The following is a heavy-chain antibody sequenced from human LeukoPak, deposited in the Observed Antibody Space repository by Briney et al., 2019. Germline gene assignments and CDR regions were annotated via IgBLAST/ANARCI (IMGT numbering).Heavy chain of an antibody. CDR1: GFTFSSYS. Sequence: QAGGSLRLSCAASGFTFSSYSMHWVRQAPGKGLEWVSYISSGSNSIYYADSVKGRFTISRDNAKNSLYLLMNSLRDEDTAVYHCVRDGTWYDYWGQGTLVTVSS. CDR2: ISSGSNSI. J-gene: IGHJ4*02. D-gene: IGHD1-26*01. V-gene: IGHV3-48*02. CDR3: VRDGTWYDY.